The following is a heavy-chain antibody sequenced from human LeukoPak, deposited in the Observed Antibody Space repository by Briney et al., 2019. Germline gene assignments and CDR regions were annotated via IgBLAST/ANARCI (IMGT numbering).Heavy chain of an antibody. V-gene: IGHV4-39*01. CDR1: GGSISSSSYF. Sequence: SETLSLTCTISGGSISSSSYFWGWIRQPPGKGLEWIGNIYYSGRTDYNPSLKSRVTISVDTSKNQFSLKVRSATAAATAVYYCARRDYYYYMDVWGKGTTVTVSS. CDR2: IYYSGRT. CDR3: ARRDYYYYMDV. J-gene: IGHJ6*03.